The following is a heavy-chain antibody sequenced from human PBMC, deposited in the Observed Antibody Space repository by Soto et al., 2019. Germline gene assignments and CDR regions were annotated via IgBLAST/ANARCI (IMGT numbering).Heavy chain of an antibody. V-gene: IGHV3-33*01. CDR2: IWYDGSNK. Sequence: GESLKISCAASGFTFSSYGMHWVRQAPGKGLEWVAVIWYDGSNKYYADSVKGRFTISRDNSKNTLYLQMNSLRAEDTAMYYCARGSSAWEAFDIWGQGTVVTVSS. J-gene: IGHJ3*02. D-gene: IGHD1-26*01. CDR3: ARGSSAWEAFDI. CDR1: GFTFSSYG.